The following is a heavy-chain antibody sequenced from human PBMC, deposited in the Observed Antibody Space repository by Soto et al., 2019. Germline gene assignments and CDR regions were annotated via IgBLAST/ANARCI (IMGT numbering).Heavy chain of an antibody. CDR3: ARDDAFDNENGFDM. CDR2: IVSDGSAI. Sequence: SLILSCAVSGFPFSFYGFHWVRQSPGKGLEWLGVIVSDGSAIYHADSLEGRFFISRDNSKDILYLQMNSLRVEDTAVYYCARDDAFDNENGFDMWGQGKMVTVSS. J-gene: IGHJ3*02. D-gene: IGHD3-3*02. V-gene: IGHV3-33*01. CDR1: GFPFSFYG.